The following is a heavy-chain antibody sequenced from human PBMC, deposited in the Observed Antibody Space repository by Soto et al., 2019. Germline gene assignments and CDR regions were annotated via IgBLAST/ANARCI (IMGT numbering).Heavy chain of an antibody. D-gene: IGHD3-3*01. Sequence: SETLSLTCAVYGGSFNYYYWSWISQPPGKGLEWIGEINHRGSANYNPSLKSRVAISVDTSKNQFSLKLSSVTAADTAVYYCAVRHYDFWSAQLFTAPNWFDPWGQGTLVTVSS. CDR2: INHRGSA. CDR1: GGSFNYYY. J-gene: IGHJ5*01. V-gene: IGHV4-34*01. CDR3: AVRHYDFWSAQLFTAPNWFDP.